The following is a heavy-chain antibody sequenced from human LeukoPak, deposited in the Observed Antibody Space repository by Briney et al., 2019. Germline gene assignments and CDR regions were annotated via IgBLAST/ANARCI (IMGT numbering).Heavy chain of an antibody. CDR1: GASISGSSYY. CDR2: IYYSGST. D-gene: IGHD3-16*01. Sequence: SETLSLTCTVSGASISGSSYYWGWIRQPPGKGLEWIGSIYYSGSTYYNPSLKSRVTISVDTSKNQFSLKLSSVTAADTAVYYCAMGNVITLTLDYWGQGTLVTVSS. CDR3: AMGNVITLTLDY. V-gene: IGHV4-39*07. J-gene: IGHJ4*02.